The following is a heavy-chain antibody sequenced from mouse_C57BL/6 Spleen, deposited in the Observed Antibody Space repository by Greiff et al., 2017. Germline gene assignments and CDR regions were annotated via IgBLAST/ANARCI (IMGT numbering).Heavy chain of an antibody. Sequence: QVQLQQSGAELVKPGASVKMSCKASGYTFTSYWITWVKQRPGQGLEWIGDIYPGSGSTNYNEKFKSKATLTVDTSSSTAYMQLSSLTSEDSAVYYCASYYGNPNYYAMDYWGQGTSVTVSS. CDR3: ASYYGNPNYYAMDY. V-gene: IGHV1-55*01. D-gene: IGHD2-10*01. CDR1: GYTFTSYW. CDR2: IYPGSGST. J-gene: IGHJ4*01.